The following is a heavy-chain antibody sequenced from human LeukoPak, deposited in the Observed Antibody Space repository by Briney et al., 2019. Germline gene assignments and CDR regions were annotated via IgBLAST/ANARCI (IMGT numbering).Heavy chain of an antibody. CDR3: ARLSRAGGIT. CDR1: GGSISRYY. J-gene: IGHJ5*02. V-gene: IGHV4-59*08. Sequence: SETLSLTCTVSGGSISRYYWSWIRQPPGKGLEWIGYIFFSGTTNYNPSLKSRVTISVDTSENQFSLKLTSVTAADTAVYYCARLSRAGGITWGQGTLVTVSS. D-gene: IGHD2-15*01. CDR2: IFFSGTT.